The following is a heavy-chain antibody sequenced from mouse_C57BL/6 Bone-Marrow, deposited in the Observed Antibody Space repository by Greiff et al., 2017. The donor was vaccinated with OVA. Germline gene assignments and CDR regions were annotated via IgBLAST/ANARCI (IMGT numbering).Heavy chain of an antibody. CDR1: GYTFTGYW. V-gene: IGHV1-9*01. CDR3: ARWAGGFAY. D-gene: IGHD3-3*01. J-gene: IGHJ3*01. Sequence: QVQLQQSGAELMKPGASVKLSCKATGYTFTGYWIEWVKQRPGHGLEWIGEILPGSGSTNYNEKFKGKATFTADKSSNTAYMQLRCLTTEDSAIYYCARWAGGFAYWGQGTLVTVSA. CDR2: ILPGSGST.